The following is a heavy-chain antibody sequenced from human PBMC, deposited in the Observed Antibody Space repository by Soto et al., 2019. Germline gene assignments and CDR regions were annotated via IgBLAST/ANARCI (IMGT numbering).Heavy chain of an antibody. CDR3: ARAYFYGSGTYYDNWFDP. D-gene: IGHD3-10*01. CDR2: ISVYNGNT. J-gene: IGHJ5*02. V-gene: IGHV1-18*01. Sequence: ASVKVSCEASGYTFNTYGISWVRQAPGQGLEWMGWISVYNGNTYYAQKFQGRVTMTTDKSTSTAYMELRSLRSDDTAVYYCARAYFYGSGTYYDNWFDPWGQGTLVTVSS. CDR1: GYTFNTYG.